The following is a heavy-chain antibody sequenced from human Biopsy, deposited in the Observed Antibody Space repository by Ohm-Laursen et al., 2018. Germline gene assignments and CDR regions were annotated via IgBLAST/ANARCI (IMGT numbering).Heavy chain of an antibody. J-gene: IGHJ3*01. CDR1: GDSITSYF. CDR2: IYYRGNT. Sequence: TLSLTCTVSGDSITSYFWNWIRQAPGKGLEWIGNIYYRGNTNYSPSLKSRATISLDSSKNQFSQNLNSVTATDTAVYYCARRLPLRGFAFDVWGQGTVVTVS. CDR3: ARRLPLRGFAFDV. V-gene: IGHV4-59*08. D-gene: IGHD3-10*01.